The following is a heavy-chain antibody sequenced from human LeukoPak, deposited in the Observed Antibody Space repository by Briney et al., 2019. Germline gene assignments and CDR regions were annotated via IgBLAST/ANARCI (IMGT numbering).Heavy chain of an antibody. CDR3: ARGTAVIVVVVAATPGDYYYMDV. CDR1: GYTFTRYY. Sequence: GASVKVSCKASGYTFTRYYMHWVRQAPGQGREWMGWINPNSGGTNYAQKFQGRVTMTRDTSTSTAYMELSRLRSDDTAVYYCARGTAVIVVVVAATPGDYYYMDVWGKGTTVTVSS. CDR2: INPNSGGT. V-gene: IGHV1-2*02. D-gene: IGHD2-15*01. J-gene: IGHJ6*03.